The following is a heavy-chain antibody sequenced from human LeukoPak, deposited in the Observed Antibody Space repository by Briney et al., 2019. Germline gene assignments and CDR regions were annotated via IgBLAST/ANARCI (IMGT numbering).Heavy chain of an antibody. V-gene: IGHV1-2*02. CDR1: GYTFTGYY. D-gene: IGHD4-17*01. J-gene: IGHJ4*02. Sequence: GASVKVSCKASGYTFTGYYMHWVRQAPGQGREWMGWINPNSGGTNYAQKFQGRVTMTRDTSISTAYMERSRLRSDDTAVYYCARGGDRGDGDVEYYFDYWGQGTLVTVSS. CDR2: INPNSGGT. CDR3: ARGGDRGDGDVEYYFDY.